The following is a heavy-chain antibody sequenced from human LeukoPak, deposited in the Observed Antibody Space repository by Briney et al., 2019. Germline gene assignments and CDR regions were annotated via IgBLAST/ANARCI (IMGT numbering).Heavy chain of an antibody. CDR1: GYSFTSYW. V-gene: IGHV5-51*01. Sequence: GESLKISCKGSGYSFTSYWIGWVRQMPGKGLEWMGIIYPGDSDTRYSPSFQGQVTISADKSISTAYLQWSSLKASDTAMYYCARPLWLYDSSGYYFDYWGQGTLVTVSS. J-gene: IGHJ4*02. CDR3: ARPLWLYDSSGYYFDY. D-gene: IGHD3-22*01. CDR2: IYPGDSDT.